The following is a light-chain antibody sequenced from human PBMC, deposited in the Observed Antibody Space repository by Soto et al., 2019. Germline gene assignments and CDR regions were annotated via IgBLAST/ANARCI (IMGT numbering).Light chain of an antibody. CDR3: QHYDNLPPTWT. J-gene: IGKJ1*01. Sequence: DIQMSQSPSSLSASVVNRVTINYQASQDIATYLNWYQQKPGKAPNLLIYDASNLETGVPSRFSGGGSGTHFTFTISNLQPEDIATYYCQHYDNLPPTWTFGQGTKVDIK. CDR1: QDIATY. CDR2: DAS. V-gene: IGKV1-33*01.